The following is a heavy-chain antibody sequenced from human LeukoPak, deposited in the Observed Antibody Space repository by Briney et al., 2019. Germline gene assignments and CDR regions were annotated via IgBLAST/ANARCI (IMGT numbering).Heavy chain of an antibody. V-gene: IGHV1-2*02. J-gene: IGHJ3*02. CDR3: ARDIYSSGAFDI. CDR1: GYTFTGYY. D-gene: IGHD6-19*01. CDR2: INPNSGGT. Sequence: ASVKVSCKASGYTFTGYYMHWVRQAPGQGLEWMGWINPNSGGTNYAQKFQGRVTMTRDTSISTAYVELSRLTSDGTAVYYCARDIYSSGAFDIWGQGTMVTVSS.